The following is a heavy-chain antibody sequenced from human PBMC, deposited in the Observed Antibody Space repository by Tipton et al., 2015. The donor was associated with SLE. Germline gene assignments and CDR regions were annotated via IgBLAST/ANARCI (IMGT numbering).Heavy chain of an antibody. Sequence: SLRLSCAASGFTFSSYGMHWVRQAPGKGLEWVAVIWYDGSNKYYADSVKGRFTISRDNSKNTLYLQMNSLRAEDTAVYYCARVSRPRMAALGFDPWGQGTLVTVSS. CDR3: ARVSRPRMAALGFDP. D-gene: IGHD6-13*01. V-gene: IGHV3-33*01. J-gene: IGHJ5*02. CDR2: IWYDGSNK. CDR1: GFTFSSYG.